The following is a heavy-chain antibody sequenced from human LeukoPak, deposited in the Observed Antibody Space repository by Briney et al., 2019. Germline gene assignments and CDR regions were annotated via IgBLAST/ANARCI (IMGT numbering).Heavy chain of an antibody. D-gene: IGHD6-13*01. CDR2: IYYSGST. J-gene: IGHJ3*02. CDR3: ARDGGNSRGYSSSWYIRAHAFDI. CDR1: GGSISSYY. Sequence: SETLSLTCTVSGGSISSYYWSWIRQPPGKGLEWIGYIYYSGSTNYNPSLKSRVTISVDTSKNQFSLKLSSVTAADTAVYYCARDGGNSRGYSSSWYIRAHAFDIWGQGTMVTVSS. V-gene: IGHV4-59*01.